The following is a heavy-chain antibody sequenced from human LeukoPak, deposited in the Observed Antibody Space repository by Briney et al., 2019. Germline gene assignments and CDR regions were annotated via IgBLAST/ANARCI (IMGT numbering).Heavy chain of an antibody. CDR3: ARAGYSSSSRGRAAWYFDL. Sequence: GGSLRLSCAASGFTFNSYSMNWLRQAPGKGLEGGSYISSSSSYIYYADSVKGRFTISRDNAKNSLYLQMNSLRAEDTAVYYCARAGYSSSSRGRAAWYFDLWGRGTLVTVSS. CDR1: GFTFNSYS. J-gene: IGHJ2*01. V-gene: IGHV3-21*01. D-gene: IGHD6-6*01. CDR2: ISSSSSYI.